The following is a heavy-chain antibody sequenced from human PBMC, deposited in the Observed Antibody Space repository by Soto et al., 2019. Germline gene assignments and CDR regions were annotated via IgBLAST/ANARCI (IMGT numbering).Heavy chain of an antibody. CDR1: GFALSDYG. V-gene: IGHV3-33*01. D-gene: IGHD3-10*01. Sequence: QVQVVESGGGVVQPGRSLRLSCAASGFALSDYGMHWVRQAPGKGLEWAAINWYDGKNKFYADSVKGRFTISRDNPKNMLYLQMESLRAEDTGVYYCARDGAFGENRGWWFDLWGRGTLVTVSS. J-gene: IGHJ2*01. CDR2: NWYDGKNK. CDR3: ARDGAFGENRGWWFDL.